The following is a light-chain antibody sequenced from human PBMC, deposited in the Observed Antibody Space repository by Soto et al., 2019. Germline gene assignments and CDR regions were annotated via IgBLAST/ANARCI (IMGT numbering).Light chain of an antibody. Sequence: QSVLTQPPSASGSPGQSVTISCTGTSSDVGGYNYVSWYQQHPGKAPKLMIYEVSKRPSGVPDRFSGSKSGNTASLTVSGLQAEDEGDYYCSSYAGSNTVFGGGTKLTVL. CDR3: SSYAGSNTV. CDR2: EVS. J-gene: IGLJ2*01. V-gene: IGLV2-8*01. CDR1: SSDVGGYNY.